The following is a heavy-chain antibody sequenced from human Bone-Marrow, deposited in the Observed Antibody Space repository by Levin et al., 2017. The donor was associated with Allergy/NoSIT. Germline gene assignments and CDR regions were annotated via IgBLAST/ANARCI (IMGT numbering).Heavy chain of an antibody. D-gene: IGHD3-10*01. Sequence: GGSLRLSCAASGFTFSNYWMTWVRQAPGKGLEWVANIKQDGSEKYYVDSVKGRFTISRDNAKNSLYLQMNSLRAEDTAVYYCGSGDHYDYWDQGTLVTVSS. J-gene: IGHJ4*02. CDR3: GSGDHYDY. CDR2: IKQDGSEK. V-gene: IGHV3-7*01. CDR1: GFTFSNYW.